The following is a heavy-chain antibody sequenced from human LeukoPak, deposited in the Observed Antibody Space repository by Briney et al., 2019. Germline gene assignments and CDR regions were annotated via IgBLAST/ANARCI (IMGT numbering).Heavy chain of an antibody. CDR1: GGSISSGGYY. J-gene: IGHJ4*02. CDR3: ARWGLGKIDY. CDR2: IYHSGST. Sequence: PSETLSLTCTVSGGSISSGGYYWSWIRQPPGKGLEWIGYIYHSGSTYYNPSLKSRVTISVDRSKNQFSLKLSSVTAADTAVYYCARWGLGKIDYWGQGTLVTVSS. V-gene: IGHV4-30-2*01. D-gene: IGHD3/OR15-3a*01.